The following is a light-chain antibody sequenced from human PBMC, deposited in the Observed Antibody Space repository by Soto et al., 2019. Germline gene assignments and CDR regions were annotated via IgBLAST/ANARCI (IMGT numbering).Light chain of an antibody. J-gene: IGKJ5*01. CDR3: QQYGRPPRAT. Sequence: LTQSPGTLSLSPGERATLSCRASHSVNSRYMSWYQVKPGQAPRLLIYEASSRATGIPDRFSGGGSGTDFTLSISKVEPEDFAVYYCQQYGRPPRATFGQGARLEIK. CDR1: HSVNSRY. CDR2: EAS. V-gene: IGKV3-20*01.